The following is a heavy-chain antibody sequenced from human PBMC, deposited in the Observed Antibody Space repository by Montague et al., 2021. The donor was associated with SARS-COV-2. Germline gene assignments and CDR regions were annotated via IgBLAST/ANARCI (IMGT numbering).Heavy chain of an antibody. CDR1: GFRFEDHV. Sequence: SLRLSCAASGFRFEDHVMHWVRQAPGKGLEWVSLISGDGDSSSLADSVQGRFTISRDNRRNSLYLQMNSLRPEDTALYYCAKEAIFNLNYVPDHWGQGILVTVSS. J-gene: IGHJ4*02. CDR2: ISGDGDSS. D-gene: IGHD1-7*01. V-gene: IGHV3-43*02. CDR3: AKEAIFNLNYVPDH.